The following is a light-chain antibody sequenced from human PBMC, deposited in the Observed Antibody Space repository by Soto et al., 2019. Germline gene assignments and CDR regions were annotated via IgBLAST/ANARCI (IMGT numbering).Light chain of an antibody. CDR2: GAS. Sequence: EIVVTQSPGTLSLSPGERATLSCRASQSVSSSYLAWYQQKPGQAPRLLIYGASIRATGIPDRFSGSGSGTDFTLTISRLESEDFVVYYCQQYGSSSYTFGQGTKMEIK. V-gene: IGKV3-20*01. J-gene: IGKJ2*01. CDR1: QSVSSSY. CDR3: QQYGSSSYT.